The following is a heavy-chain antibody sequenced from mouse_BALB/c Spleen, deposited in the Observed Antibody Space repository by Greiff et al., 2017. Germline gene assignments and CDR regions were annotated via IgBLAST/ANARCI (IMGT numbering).Heavy chain of an antibody. CDR2: IYPGSGST. CDR1: GYTFTSYW. CDR3: TKGYGNYDWYFEG. J-gene: IGHJ1*01. Sequence: LQQPGSELVRPGASVKLSCKASGYTFTSYWMHWVQQRPGQGLEWIGNIYPGSGSTNYDEKFKSKATLTVDTSSSTAYMQLSSLTSEDSAVYYCTKGYGNYDWYFEGWGAGTTVTVSA. D-gene: IGHD2-1*01. V-gene: IGHV1S22*01.